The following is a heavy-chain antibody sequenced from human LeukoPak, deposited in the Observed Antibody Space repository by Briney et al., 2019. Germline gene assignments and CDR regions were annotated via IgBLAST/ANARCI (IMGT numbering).Heavy chain of an antibody. CDR3: AREDGPYYYGSGSYYIP. J-gene: IGHJ5*02. V-gene: IGHV6-1*01. Sequence: SQTLSLTCAISGDSVSNNIATWNWIRQSPSRGLEWLGRTYYRSKWYNDYAVSVKSRITINPDTSKNQFSLQLNSVTPEDTAVYYCAREDGPYYYGSGSYYIPWGQGTLVTVSS. CDR2: TYYRSKWYN. CDR1: GDSVSNNIAT. D-gene: IGHD3-10*01.